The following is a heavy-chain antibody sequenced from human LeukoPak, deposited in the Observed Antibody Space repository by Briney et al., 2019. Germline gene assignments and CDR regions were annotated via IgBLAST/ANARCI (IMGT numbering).Heavy chain of an antibody. J-gene: IGHJ4*02. CDR1: GFTFSYYS. CDR2: ISSDGGST. V-gene: IGHV3-64*04. Sequence: GGSLRLSCSASGFTFSYYSMHWVRQAPGRGLEYVSTISSDGGSTYYADSMKGRFTISRDNSKNTLYLQMTSLGTEDTAVYYCARAGGDVYNNDYFHYWGQGTLVTVSS. D-gene: IGHD5-24*01. CDR3: ARAGGDVYNNDYFHY.